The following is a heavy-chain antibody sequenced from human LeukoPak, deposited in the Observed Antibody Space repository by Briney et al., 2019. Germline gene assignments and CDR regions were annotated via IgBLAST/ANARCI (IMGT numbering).Heavy chain of an antibody. Sequence: GASVKVCCKASGYTFTRYDINWVRQATGQGLEWMGWMNPNSGNTGYAQKFQGRVTMTRNTSISTAYMELSSLRSEDTAVYYCARRLYSGSYYDAFDIWGQGTMVTVSS. J-gene: IGHJ3*02. V-gene: IGHV1-8*01. CDR1: GYTFTRYD. CDR3: ARRLYSGSYYDAFDI. D-gene: IGHD1-26*01. CDR2: MNPNSGNT.